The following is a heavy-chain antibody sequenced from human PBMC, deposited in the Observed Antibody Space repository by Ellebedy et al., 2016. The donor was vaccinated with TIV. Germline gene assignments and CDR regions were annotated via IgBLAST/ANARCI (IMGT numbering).Heavy chain of an antibody. J-gene: IGHJ4*02. D-gene: IGHD3-22*01. CDR2: IWYDGSNK. CDR3: ARNSLTPYYYDSSGG. V-gene: IGHV3-33*01. CDR1: GFTFSSYG. Sequence: GGSLRLSXAASGFTFSSYGMHWVRQAPGKGLEWVAVIWYDGSNKYYADSVKGRFTISRDNSKNTLYLQMNSLRAEDTAVYYCARNSLTPYYYDSSGGWGQGTLVTVSS.